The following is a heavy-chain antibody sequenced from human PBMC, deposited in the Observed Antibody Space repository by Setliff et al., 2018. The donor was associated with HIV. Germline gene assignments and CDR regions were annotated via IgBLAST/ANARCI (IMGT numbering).Heavy chain of an antibody. CDR3: ARNPCSGGSCPDAFDI. J-gene: IGHJ3*02. CDR2: IYYSGST. D-gene: IGHD2-15*01. CDR1: GGSISSYY. V-gene: IGHV4-59*01. Sequence: SETLSLTCTVSGGSISSYYWSWIRQPPGKGLEWIGYIYYSGSTNYNPSLKSRVTISVDTSKNLFSLRLSSVTAADTAVYYCARNPCSGGSCPDAFDIWGQGTMVTVSS.